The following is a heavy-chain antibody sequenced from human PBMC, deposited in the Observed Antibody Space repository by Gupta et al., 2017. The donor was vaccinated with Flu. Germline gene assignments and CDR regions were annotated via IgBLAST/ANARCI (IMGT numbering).Heavy chain of an antibody. V-gene: IGHV1-69*01. CDR3: TKTSYGGNSDFFYYPMDV. CDR2: IIPSFEAT. J-gene: IGHJ6*02. CDR1: GSVLYTAA. D-gene: IGHD4-23*01. Sequence: QVYALLSGAEVKTPWSSLQLPCQPSGSVLYTAAFSWVRQAPGQGLEWMGGIIPSFEATYFAQKFKGRITIVADDSSGTAHMKLSSLRSDDTAVYYCTKTSYGGNSDFFYYPMDVWGQGATVTVS.